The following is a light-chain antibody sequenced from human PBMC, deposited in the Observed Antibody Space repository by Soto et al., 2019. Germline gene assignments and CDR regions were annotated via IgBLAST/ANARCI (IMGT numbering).Light chain of an antibody. CDR1: QGIYNY. V-gene: IGKV1-27*01. J-gene: IGKJ3*01. Sequence: DTQMTQSPSSLSASVGDRVTITCRASQGIYNYLAWYQQKPGKVPKILIYAASSLVSGVPPRFSGSGSGTDFTLTISSLQPEDVATYYCQKCNSAPFTVGPGTKVDIK. CDR3: QKCNSAPFT. CDR2: AAS.